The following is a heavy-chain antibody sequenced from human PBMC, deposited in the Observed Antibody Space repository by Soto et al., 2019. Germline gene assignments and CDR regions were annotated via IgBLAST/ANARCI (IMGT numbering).Heavy chain of an antibody. CDR3: ARVAVEMATIHVFDY. J-gene: IGHJ4*02. CDR2: ISYDGSNK. D-gene: IGHD5-12*01. CDR1: GFTFSSYA. Sequence: QVQLVESGGGVVQPGRSLRLSCAASGFTFSSYAMHWVRQAPGKGLEWVAVISYDGSNKYYADSVKGRFTISRDNSKNTLYLQMYSLRAEDTAVYYCARVAVEMATIHVFDYWGQGTLVTVSS. V-gene: IGHV3-30-3*01.